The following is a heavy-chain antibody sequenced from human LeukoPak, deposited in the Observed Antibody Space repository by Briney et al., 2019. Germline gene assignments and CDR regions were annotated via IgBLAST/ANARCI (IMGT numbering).Heavy chain of an antibody. CDR3: ARDAAQATYYYYMDV. D-gene: IGHD6-6*01. J-gene: IGHJ6*03. CDR1: GYTFTSYA. CDR2: INTNTGNP. V-gene: IGHV7-4-1*02. Sequence: GASVKASCKASGYTFTSYAMNWVRQAPGQGLEWMGWINTNTGNPTYAQGFAGRFVFSLDTSVSTAYLQISSLKAEDTAVYYCARDAAQATYYYYMDVWGKGTTVTVSS.